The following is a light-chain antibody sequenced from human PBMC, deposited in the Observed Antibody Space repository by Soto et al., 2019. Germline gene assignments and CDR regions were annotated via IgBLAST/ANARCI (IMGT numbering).Light chain of an antibody. V-gene: IGLV2-8*01. CDR2: EVT. Sequence: QSLLTQPPSASGSPGQSVTISCTGTSSDVGGYNYVSWYQQHPGKAPKLIIYEVTKRPSGVPDRFSGSKSGNTASLTVSGLLAEDEADYYCSSHAGIINVVFGGGTKLTVL. CDR1: SSDVGGYNY. J-gene: IGLJ3*02. CDR3: SSHAGIINVV.